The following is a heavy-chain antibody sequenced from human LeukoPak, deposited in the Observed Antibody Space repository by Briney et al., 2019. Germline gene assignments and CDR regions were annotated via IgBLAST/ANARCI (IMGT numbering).Heavy chain of an antibody. CDR1: GGSFSSYY. J-gene: IGHJ4*02. D-gene: IGHD6-13*01. Sequence: NPSETLSLTCAVYGGSFSSYYWSWIRQPPGKGLEWIGYIYYSGSTDYNPSLKSRVTISVDTSRNQFSLRLSSVTAADTAVYYCARVTGYMTEDFFDYWGQGTLVTVSS. CDR2: IYYSGST. V-gene: IGHV4-59*01. CDR3: ARVTGYMTEDFFDY.